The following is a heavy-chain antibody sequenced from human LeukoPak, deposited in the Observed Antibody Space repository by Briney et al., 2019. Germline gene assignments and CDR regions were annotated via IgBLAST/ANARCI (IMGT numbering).Heavy chain of an antibody. J-gene: IGHJ4*02. CDR2: IYSGGST. V-gene: IGHV3-53*01. CDR1: GFTVSSYY. Sequence: GGSLRLSCAASGFTVSSYYMSWVRQAPGKGLEWVSVIYSGGSTYYADSVKGRFTISRDNSKNTLYLQMNSLRAEDTAVYYCARASRPFDYYDSSGYDYWGQGTLVTVSS. CDR3: ARASRPFDYYDSSGYDY. D-gene: IGHD3-22*01.